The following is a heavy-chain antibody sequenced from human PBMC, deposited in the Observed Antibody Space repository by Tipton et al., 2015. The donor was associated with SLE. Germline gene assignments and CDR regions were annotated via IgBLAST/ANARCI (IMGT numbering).Heavy chain of an antibody. D-gene: IGHD2/OR15-2a*01. V-gene: IGHV4-39*07. CDR1: GVSISSHSHY. CDR2: IYHSGSI. Sequence: GLVKPSETLSLTCSVSGVSISSHSHYWGRIRQSPGEGLEWIGSIYHSGSIYYNPSLKGRVTISLDTSQNQMSLKLTSVTAADTAVYYCARGVLQPLNYWGQGTLVTVSS. CDR3: ARGVLQPLNY. J-gene: IGHJ4*02.